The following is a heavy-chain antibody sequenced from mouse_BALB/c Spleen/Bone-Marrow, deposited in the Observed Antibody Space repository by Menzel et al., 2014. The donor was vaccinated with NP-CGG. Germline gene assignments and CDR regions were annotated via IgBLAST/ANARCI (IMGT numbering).Heavy chain of an antibody. CDR2: IRLKSNNYAT. V-gene: IGHV6-6*02. CDR1: GFTFSNYW. Sequence: VQLVESGGGLVQPGGSMKLSCVASGFTFSNYWMNWVRQSPEKGLEWVAEIRLKSNNYATHYAESVKGRFTISRDDSKSSVYLQMNNLRAEDTGIYYCTRQPYYGYFDYWGQGTTLTVSS. CDR3: TRQPYYGYFDY. J-gene: IGHJ2*01. D-gene: IGHD1-1*01.